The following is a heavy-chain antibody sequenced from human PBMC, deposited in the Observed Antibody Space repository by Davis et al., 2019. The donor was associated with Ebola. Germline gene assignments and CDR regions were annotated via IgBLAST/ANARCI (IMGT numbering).Heavy chain of an antibody. Sequence: GESLKISCAASGFTFSSYGMHWVRQAPGKGLEWVAVISYDGSNKYYADSVKGRFTISRDNSKNTLYLQMNSLKTEDTAVYYCTTGVLWGQGTLVTVSS. CDR2: ISYDGSNK. V-gene: IGHV3-30*03. J-gene: IGHJ4*02. D-gene: IGHD2-8*01. CDR1: GFTFSSYG. CDR3: TTGVL.